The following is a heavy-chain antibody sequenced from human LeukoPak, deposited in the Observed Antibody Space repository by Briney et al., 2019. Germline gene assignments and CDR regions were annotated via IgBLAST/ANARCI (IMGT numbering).Heavy chain of an antibody. D-gene: IGHD6-13*01. J-gene: IGHJ4*02. CDR3: ASPLVPDY. Sequence: GGSLRLSCAASGFTFSSYGMRWVRQAPGKGLEWVAVIWYDGSNKYYADSVKGRFTTSRANSKNTLYLQMNSLRAEDTAVYYCASPLVPDYWGQGTLVTVSS. CDR1: GFTFSSYG. CDR2: IWYDGSNK. V-gene: IGHV3-33*01.